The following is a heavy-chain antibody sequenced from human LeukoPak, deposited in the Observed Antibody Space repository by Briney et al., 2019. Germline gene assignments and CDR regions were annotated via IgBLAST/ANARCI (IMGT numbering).Heavy chain of an antibody. V-gene: IGHV4-4*08. CDR2: ISPGGNT. D-gene: IGHD3-10*01. CDR1: PGSITNYY. Sequence: PSKTLSLTCTVSPGSITNYYYNWIRQPPGKRLEWIGYISPGGNTNYNPSLESRVTISVDTSKNQVSLKLISGTAADTAIYYCARSYGSGNYSPFLWGQGTLVTVSS. CDR3: ARSYGSGNYSPFL. J-gene: IGHJ4*02.